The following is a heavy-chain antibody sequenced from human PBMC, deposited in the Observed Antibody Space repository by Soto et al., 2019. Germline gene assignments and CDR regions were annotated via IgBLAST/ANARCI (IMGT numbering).Heavy chain of an antibody. CDR2: INSDGSST. CDR1: GFTFSSYW. CDR3: ARVHTALGGGLDC. J-gene: IGHJ4*02. D-gene: IGHD5-18*01. Sequence: EVQLVESGGGLVQPGGSLRLSCAASGFTFSSYWMHWVRQAPGKGLVWVSRINSDGSSTSYADSVKGRFTISRDNAKNTLYLQVNGLRAGATAVYYCARVHTALGGGLDCWGQGTLVTVCS. V-gene: IGHV3-74*01.